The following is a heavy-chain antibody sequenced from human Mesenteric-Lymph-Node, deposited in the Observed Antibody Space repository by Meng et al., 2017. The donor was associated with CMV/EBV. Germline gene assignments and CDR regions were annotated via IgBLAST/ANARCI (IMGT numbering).Heavy chain of an antibody. Sequence: VQLVGAGASMIKPGVYLGLSGQASGVTVRDKFMSWVGQAPGKGLEWVCSIYRGDNTNYIDNVKNRLTVSRDNSKNTMSLQMNSLRVEDTAVYYCTGDSVSNPNLDYWGQGTLVTVSS. CDR3: TGDSVSNPNLDY. CDR2: IYRGDNT. V-gene: IGHV3-66*01. D-gene: IGHD3-10*01. CDR1: GVTVRDKF. J-gene: IGHJ4*02.